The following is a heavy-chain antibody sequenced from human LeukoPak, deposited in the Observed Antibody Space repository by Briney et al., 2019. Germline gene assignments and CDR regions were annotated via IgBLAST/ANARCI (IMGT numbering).Heavy chain of an antibody. CDR3: ARVNGIRWMLGWFDP. CDR2: IYYSGST. CDR1: GGSISSSSYY. Sequence: KASETLSLTCTVSGGSISSSSYYWGWIRQPPGKGLEWIGSIYYSGSTYYNPSLKSRVTISVDTSKNQFSLKLSSVTAADTAVYYCARVNGIRWMLGWFDPWGQGTLVTVSS. V-gene: IGHV4-39*07. D-gene: IGHD2-8*01. J-gene: IGHJ5*02.